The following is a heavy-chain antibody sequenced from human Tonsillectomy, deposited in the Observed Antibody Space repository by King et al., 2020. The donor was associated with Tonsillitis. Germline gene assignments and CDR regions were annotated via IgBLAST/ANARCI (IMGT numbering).Heavy chain of an antibody. V-gene: IGHV3-33*08. CDR3: ARDPDCTNGVCYTWYYYMDV. CDR1: GFIFSSYG. CDR2: IWYVGSNK. J-gene: IGHJ6*03. Sequence: HVQLVESGGGVVQPGRSLRISCAASGFIFSSYGMHWVRQAPGKGLEWVVAIWYVGSNKYYADSVKGRFTISIDNSKNTLYLQMSSLRAEDTAVYYCARDPDCTNGVCYTWYYYMDVWGEGTTVTVSS. D-gene: IGHD2-8*01.